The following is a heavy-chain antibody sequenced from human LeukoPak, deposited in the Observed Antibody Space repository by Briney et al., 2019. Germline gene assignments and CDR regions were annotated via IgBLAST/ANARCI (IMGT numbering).Heavy chain of an antibody. J-gene: IGHJ5*02. Sequence: GASVKVSCKASGYTSTGYYMHWVRQAPGQGLEWMGWINPNSGGTNYAQKFQGRVTMTRDTSISTAYMELSRLRSDDTAVYYCAINYYDSSGFTFPWGQGTLVTVSS. CDR2: INPNSGGT. CDR3: AINYYDSSGFTFP. CDR1: GYTSTGYY. V-gene: IGHV1-2*02. D-gene: IGHD3-22*01.